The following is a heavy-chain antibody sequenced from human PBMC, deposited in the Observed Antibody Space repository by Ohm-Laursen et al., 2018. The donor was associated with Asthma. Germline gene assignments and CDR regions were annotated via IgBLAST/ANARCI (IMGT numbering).Heavy chain of an antibody. CDR3: ARAQEASGLYNSYFDY. Sequence: SLRLSCAASGFTFSSYSMSWVRRAPGKGLEWVAVVGGDGDITHYADAVKGRFTISRDNAKSTLYLLLNRLRVEDTAVYYCARAQEASGLYNSYFDYWGQGTLVTVSS. D-gene: IGHD3-3*01. CDR2: VGGDGDIT. V-gene: IGHV3-23*01. CDR1: GFTFSSYS. J-gene: IGHJ4*02.